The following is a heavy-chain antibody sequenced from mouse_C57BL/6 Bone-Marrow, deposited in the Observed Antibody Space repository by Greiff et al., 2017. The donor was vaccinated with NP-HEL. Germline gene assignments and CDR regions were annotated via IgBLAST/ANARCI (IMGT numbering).Heavy chain of an antibody. CDR3: ARPLSTMITLYAMDY. J-gene: IGHJ4*01. CDR2: INPNCGTT. CDR1: GYSFTDYN. D-gene: IGHD2-4*01. V-gene: IGHV1-39*01. Sequence: VQLQQSGPELVKPGASVKISCKASGYSFTDYNMNWVRQTHGKSLEWIGVINPNCGTTSYNPKFKGQATLPVDQSSSTAYMQLNSLTSEDSAVYYCARPLSTMITLYAMDYWGQGTSVTVSS.